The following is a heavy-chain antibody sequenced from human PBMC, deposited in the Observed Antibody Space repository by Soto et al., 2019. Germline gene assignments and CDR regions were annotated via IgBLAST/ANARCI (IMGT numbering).Heavy chain of an antibody. CDR3: AREVQVHTPAFVY. V-gene: IGHV1-69*19. Sequence: QVQLVQSGAEMKKPGSSVKVSCQSSGGTFNPYAMNWVRPAPGQGPEWMGGISPMFGAANYAPKFQGRVTMTADEATGTSYMQLSSLTSEDTALYFCAREVQVHTPAFVYWGQGTLVTVSS. J-gene: IGHJ4*02. D-gene: IGHD3-10*01. CDR1: GGTFNPYA. CDR2: ISPMFGAA.